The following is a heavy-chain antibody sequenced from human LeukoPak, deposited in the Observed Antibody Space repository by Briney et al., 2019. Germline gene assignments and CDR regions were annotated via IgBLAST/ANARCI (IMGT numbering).Heavy chain of an antibody. CDR3: ARDLKGADDAFDI. CDR1: GVSISSYY. V-gene: IGHV4-4*07. D-gene: IGHD3-16*01. CDR2: IYTSGST. J-gene: IGHJ3*02. Sequence: SETLSLTCTVPGVSISSYYWSWIRQPARKGLEWIGRIYTSGSTNYNPSLKSRVTMSVDMSKNQFSLKLSSVTAADTAVYYCARDLKGADDAFDIWGQGTMVTVSS.